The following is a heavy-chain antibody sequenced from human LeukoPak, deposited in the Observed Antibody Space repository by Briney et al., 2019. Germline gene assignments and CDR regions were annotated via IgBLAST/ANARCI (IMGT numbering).Heavy chain of an antibody. V-gene: IGHV1-2*02. D-gene: IGHD3-3*01. CDR3: ARGGITIFGVVTHFDY. J-gene: IGHJ4*02. Sequence: ASVKVSCKASGYTFTDYYVHWVRQAPGQGLEWMGWINPNSGGTNYAQKFQGRVTMTRDTSISTAYMELSRLRSDDTAVYYCARGGITIFGVVTHFDYWGQGTLVTVSS. CDR1: GYTFTDYY. CDR2: INPNSGGT.